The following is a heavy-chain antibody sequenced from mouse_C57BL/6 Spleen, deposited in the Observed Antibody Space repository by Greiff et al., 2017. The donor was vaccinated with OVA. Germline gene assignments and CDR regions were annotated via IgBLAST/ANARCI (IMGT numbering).Heavy chain of an antibody. J-gene: IGHJ1*03. V-gene: IGHV1-20*01. CDR3: AKDYDTWYFDV. Sequence: EVHLQQSGPELVKPGDSVKISCKASGYSFTGYFMNWVMQSHGKSLEWIGRINPYNGDTFYNQKFKGKATLTVDKSSSTAHMELRSLTSEDSAVYYCAKDYDTWYFDVWGTGTTVTVSS. CDR2: INPYNGDT. CDR1: GYSFTGYF. D-gene: IGHD2-4*01.